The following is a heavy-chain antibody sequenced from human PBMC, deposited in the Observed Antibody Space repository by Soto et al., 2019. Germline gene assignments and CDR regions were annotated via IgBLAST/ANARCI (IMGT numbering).Heavy chain of an antibody. CDR2: IYYSGST. Sequence: SETLSLTCTVSGGSISSGGYYWSWIRQHPGKGLEWIGYIYYSGSTNYNPSLKSRVTISVDTSKNQFSLKLSSVTAADTAVYYCARHTVYYDSSGYYYDIGYFDYWGQGTLVTVSS. V-gene: IGHV4-61*08. D-gene: IGHD3-22*01. CDR1: GGSISSGGYY. J-gene: IGHJ4*02. CDR3: ARHTVYYDSSGYYYDIGYFDY.